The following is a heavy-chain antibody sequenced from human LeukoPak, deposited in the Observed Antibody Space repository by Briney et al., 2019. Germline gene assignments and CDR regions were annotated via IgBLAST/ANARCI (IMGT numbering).Heavy chain of an antibody. CDR3: SRAVRVSGDAFDF. CDR2: IRSRDYGETT. V-gene: IGHV3-49*03. CDR1: GFAFADYP. Sequence: GGSLRLPCSTSGFAFADYPMSWFRQAPGKGLEWVGYIRSRDYGETTEYAASVKGRSTISRDDSESIAYLQIHSLKIEDTGVYYCSRAVRVSGDAFDFWGQGTMVTVSS. J-gene: IGHJ3*01.